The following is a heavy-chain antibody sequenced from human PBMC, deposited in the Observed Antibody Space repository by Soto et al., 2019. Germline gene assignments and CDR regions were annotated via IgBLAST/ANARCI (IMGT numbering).Heavy chain of an antibody. CDR2: LNSDGSDT. CDR1: GFTFSSYW. Sequence: GGSLRLSCAASGFTFSSYWMHWVRQAPGKGLLWVSRLNSDGSDTSYADSVKGRFTISRDNAKNTLYLQMNSLRAEDTAVYYCARDGHDSVHIDYWGQGTLVTVSS. V-gene: IGHV3-74*01. J-gene: IGHJ4*02. D-gene: IGHD3-3*01. CDR3: ARDGHDSVHIDY.